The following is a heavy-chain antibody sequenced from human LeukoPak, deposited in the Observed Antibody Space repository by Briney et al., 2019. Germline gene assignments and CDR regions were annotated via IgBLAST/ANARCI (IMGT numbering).Heavy chain of an antibody. J-gene: IGHJ4*02. V-gene: IGHV3-21*01. CDR1: GFSLSSHS. CDR2: ISSSSSYI. D-gene: IGHD2-2*01. CDR3: ARLLMDPMPSDY. Sequence: GGSLRLSCAASGFSLSSHSMDWVRQAPGKGLEWVSSISSSSSYIYYAESVKGRVTVSRDNAKKSLFLQMNSLRAEDTAVYYCARLLMDPMPSDYWGQGTLVTVSS.